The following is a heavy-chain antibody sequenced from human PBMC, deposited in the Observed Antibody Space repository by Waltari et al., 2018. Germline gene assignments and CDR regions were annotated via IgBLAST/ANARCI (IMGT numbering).Heavy chain of an antibody. Sequence: QVQLQESGPGLVKPSETLSLTCTVSGYSISSGYYWGWIRQPPGKGLEWIGSIYHSGSTYYNPSLKSRVTISVDTSKNQFSLKLSSVTAADTAVYYCARLAVAGTSWFDPWGQGTLVTVSS. J-gene: IGHJ5*02. CDR3: ARLAVAGTSWFDP. CDR2: IYHSGST. D-gene: IGHD6-19*01. V-gene: IGHV4-38-2*02. CDR1: GYSISSGYY.